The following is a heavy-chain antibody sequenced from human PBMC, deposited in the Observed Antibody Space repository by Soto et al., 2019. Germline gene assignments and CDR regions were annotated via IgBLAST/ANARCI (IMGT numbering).Heavy chain of an antibody. Sequence: SETLSLTCAVYGGSISGYYWCWIRQPPGKGLEWIGEIAHSGRTNYNPSLRSRVTISVDTSKNQCSLKLSSVTAADTAVYYCAMQCSSTNCLYGRLDTWDQGTLVTVSS. D-gene: IGHD2-2*01. J-gene: IGHJ5*02. CDR2: IAHSGRT. CDR1: GGSISGYY. V-gene: IGHV4-34*01. CDR3: AMQCSSTNCLYGRLDT.